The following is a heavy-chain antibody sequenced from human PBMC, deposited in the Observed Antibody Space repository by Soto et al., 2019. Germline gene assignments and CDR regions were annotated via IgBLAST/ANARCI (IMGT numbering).Heavy chain of an antibody. V-gene: IGHV3-23*01. J-gene: IGHJ4*02. Sequence: GGSLRLSCAASGFTFSSYAMSWVRQAPGKGLEWVSAISGSGGSTYYADSVKGRFTISRDNSKNTLYLQMNSLRAEDTAVYYCAKDGTAYSSPYYFDYWGQGTLVTVSS. CDR2: ISGSGGST. D-gene: IGHD6-6*01. CDR1: GFTFSSYA. CDR3: AKDGTAYSSPYYFDY.